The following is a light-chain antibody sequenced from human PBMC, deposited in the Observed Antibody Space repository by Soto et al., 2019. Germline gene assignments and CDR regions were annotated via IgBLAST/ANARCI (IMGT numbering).Light chain of an antibody. J-gene: IGLJ1*01. CDR1: SSDVGGYNY. Sequence: QSVLTQPASVSGSPGQSITISCTGSSSDVGGYNYVSWYQQHPGKAPKLMIYEVSNRPSGVSNRFSGSKSGNTASLTISGLQVEDEADYYCMSYASSSTLFVFGTGTRSPS. V-gene: IGLV2-14*01. CDR3: MSYASSSTLFV. CDR2: EVS.